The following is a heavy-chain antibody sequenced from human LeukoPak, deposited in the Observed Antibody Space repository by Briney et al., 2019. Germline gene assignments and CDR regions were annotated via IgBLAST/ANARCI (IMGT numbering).Heavy chain of an antibody. D-gene: IGHD2-8*01. CDR3: ARSWCGMDV. Sequence: GASVKVSCKASGYTFTASYMQWARQAPGQGLEWMGRINPSNGDTEYEQKFQGRVTMTRDTSISTVYMELSRLTSDDTAVYYCARSWCGMDVWGQGTTVTVSS. CDR2: INPSNGDT. J-gene: IGHJ6*02. CDR1: GYTFTASY. V-gene: IGHV1-2*06.